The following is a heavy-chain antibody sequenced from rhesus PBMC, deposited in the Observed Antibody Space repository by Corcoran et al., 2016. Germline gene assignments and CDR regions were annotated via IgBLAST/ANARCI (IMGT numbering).Heavy chain of an antibody. CDR2: IYGSSTST. CDR3: ARGLVVVAAPHSLDV. D-gene: IGHD2-21*01. V-gene: IGHV4S10*01. J-gene: IGHJ5-2*02. Sequence: QVQLQESGPGVVKPSETLSLTCAVSGGSISDSYRWSWIRQPPGKGLEWIGYIYGSSTSTNYTPSLNSRVTISKDTSKNQFSLKLSSVTAADTAVYYCARGLVVVAAPHSLDVWGRGVLVTVSS. CDR1: GGSISDSYR.